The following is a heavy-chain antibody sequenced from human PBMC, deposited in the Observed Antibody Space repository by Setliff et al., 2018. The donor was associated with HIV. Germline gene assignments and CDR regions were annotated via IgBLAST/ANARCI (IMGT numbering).Heavy chain of an antibody. V-gene: IGHV4-59*12. CDR3: ARVLNPSDAFDI. CDR2: IYYSGSS. Sequence: PSETLSLTCTVSGGSISSYYWSWIRQPPGKGLEWNGYIYYSGSSYYNPSLKSRVTISVDTSKNQFSVKLSSVTAADTAVYYCARVLNPSDAFDIWGQGTMVTVSS. CDR1: GGSISSYY. J-gene: IGHJ3*02.